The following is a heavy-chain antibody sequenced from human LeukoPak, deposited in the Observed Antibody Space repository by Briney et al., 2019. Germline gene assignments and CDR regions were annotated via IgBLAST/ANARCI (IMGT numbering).Heavy chain of an antibody. CDR3: ARAYYYDSSGWVDWFDP. CDR2: TYYRSKWYN. Sequence: SETLSLTCAISRDSVSSNSAAWNWIRQSPSRGLEWLGRTYYRSKWYNDYAVFVKSRITINPGTSKNQFSLQLNSVTPEDTAVYYCARAYYYDSSGWVDWFDPWGQGTLVTVSS. CDR1: RDSVSSNSAA. V-gene: IGHV6-1*01. J-gene: IGHJ5*02. D-gene: IGHD3-22*01.